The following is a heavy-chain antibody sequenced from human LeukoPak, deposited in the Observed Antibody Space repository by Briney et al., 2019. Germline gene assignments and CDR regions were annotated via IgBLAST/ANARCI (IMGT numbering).Heavy chain of an antibody. J-gene: IGHJ4*02. D-gene: IGHD3-16*01. Sequence: GGSLRLSCAASGFTFSSYEMNWVRQAPGKGLEWVSYISHSATTIYYADSVKGRFTISRDNAKNSLYLQMNILRAEDTAVYYCARALGGFSDYWGQGTLVTVSS. CDR3: ARALGGFSDY. CDR1: GFTFSSYE. V-gene: IGHV3-48*03. CDR2: ISHSATTI.